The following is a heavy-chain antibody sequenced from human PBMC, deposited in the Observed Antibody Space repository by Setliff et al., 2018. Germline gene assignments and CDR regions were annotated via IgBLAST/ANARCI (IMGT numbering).Heavy chain of an antibody. V-gene: IGHV3-23*01. J-gene: IGHJ4*02. CDR2: ISNSGGHT. CDR1: GFTFSSYA. D-gene: IGHD6-19*01. Sequence: GGSLRLSCAASGFTFSSYAMSWVRQAPGKGLEWVSSISNSGGHTYYADSVKGRFAISRDNSKNTVYLQVNNLRAEDTAMYYCAKRRGWLDFDYWGQGILVTVSS. CDR3: AKRRGWLDFDY.